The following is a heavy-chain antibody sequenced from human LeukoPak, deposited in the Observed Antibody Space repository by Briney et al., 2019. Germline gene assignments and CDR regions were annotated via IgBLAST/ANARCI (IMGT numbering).Heavy chain of an antibody. CDR2: ISSSGSTI. J-gene: IGHJ4*02. CDR1: GFTFSDYY. CDR3: AKDRAAAAVWPDY. D-gene: IGHD6-13*01. Sequence: PGGSLRLSCAASGFTFSDYYMSWIRQAPGKGLEWVSYISSSGSTIYYADSVKGRFTISRDNAKNSLYLQMNSLRAEDTALYYCAKDRAAAAVWPDYWGQGTLVTVSS. V-gene: IGHV3-11*01.